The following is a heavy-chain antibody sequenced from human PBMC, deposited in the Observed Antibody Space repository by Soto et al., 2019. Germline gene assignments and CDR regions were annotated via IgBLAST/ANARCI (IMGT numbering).Heavy chain of an antibody. V-gene: IGHV4-59*08. Sequence: SETLSLTCTVSGGSISSYYWSWIRQPPGKGLEWIGYIYYSGSTNYNPSLKSRVTIPVDTSKNQFSLKLSSVTAADTAVYYCARHRRYSSSSRYYYYYMDVWGKGTTVTVSS. J-gene: IGHJ6*03. CDR1: GGSISSYY. CDR3: ARHRRYSSSSRYYYYYMDV. D-gene: IGHD6-6*01. CDR2: IYYSGST.